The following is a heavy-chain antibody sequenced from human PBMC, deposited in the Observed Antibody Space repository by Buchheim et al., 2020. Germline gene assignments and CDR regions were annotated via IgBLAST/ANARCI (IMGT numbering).Heavy chain of an antibody. CDR1: GFTFSSYA. Sequence: QVQLVESGGGVVQPGRSLRLSCAASGFTFSSYAMHWVRQAPGKGLEWVAVISYDGSNKYYADSVKGRFTISRDNSKNTLYLQMNSLRAEDTAVYYCARENVYGEKDYWGQGTL. CDR2: ISYDGSNK. CDR3: ARENVYGEKDY. D-gene: IGHD4-17*01. J-gene: IGHJ4*02. V-gene: IGHV3-30*04.